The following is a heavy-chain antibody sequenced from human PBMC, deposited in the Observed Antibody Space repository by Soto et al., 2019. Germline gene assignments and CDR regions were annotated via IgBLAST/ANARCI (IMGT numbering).Heavy chain of an antibody. CDR2: IFINGNT. V-gene: IGHV4-4*07. CDR1: SCSVRTYY. J-gene: IGHJ4*02. Sequence: PSETLSLTCPVSSCSVRTYYWLWLRQPAGKGLEWIGRIFINGNTNYNPSLRSRVTMSVDTSKGQVSLNLTSVTAADTAVYFCARSGGSYNFDSWGQGILVTAPQ. CDR3: ARSGGSYNFDS. D-gene: IGHD1-26*01.